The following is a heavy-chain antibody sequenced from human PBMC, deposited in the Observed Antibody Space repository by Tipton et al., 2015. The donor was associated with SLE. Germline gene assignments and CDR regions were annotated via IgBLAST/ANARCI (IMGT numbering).Heavy chain of an antibody. J-gene: IGHJ4*02. CDR1: GGSISSGSYY. V-gene: IGHV4-61*09. CDR3: ARGGVDTAMALDY. D-gene: IGHD5-18*01. CDR2: IYTSGST. Sequence: TLSLTCTVSGGSISSGSYYWSWIQQPAGKGLEWIGYIYTSGSTNYNPSLKSRVTISVDTSKNQFSLKLSSVTAADTAVYYCARGGVDTAMALDYWGQGTLVAVSS.